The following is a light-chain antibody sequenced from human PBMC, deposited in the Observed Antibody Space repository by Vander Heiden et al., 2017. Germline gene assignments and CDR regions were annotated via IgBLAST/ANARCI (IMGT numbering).Light chain of an antibody. V-gene: IGLV1-47*01. Sequence: QSVLTQPPSASGPAGQTVTLSCSGSSSKRGSNYVYCYQQPPGTATKLLIYRNNQRPAGVPGRFSGSKSGTTASLAISGLGSEEEADYYCAAWDDSLRVVFGGGTKLTVL. CDR2: RNN. CDR3: AAWDDSLRVV. J-gene: IGLJ2*01. CDR1: SSKRGSNY.